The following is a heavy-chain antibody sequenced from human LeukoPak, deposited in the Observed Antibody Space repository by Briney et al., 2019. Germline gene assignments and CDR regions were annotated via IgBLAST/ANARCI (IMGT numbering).Heavy chain of an antibody. Sequence: GGSLRLSCAASGFTFSSYSMNWVRQAPGKGLEWVSYISSSSSTIYYADSVKGRFTISRDNAKNSLYLQMNSLRAEDTAVYYCAREVNDIYYYYYYMDVWGKGTTVTVSS. CDR1: GFTFSSYS. CDR2: ISSSSSTI. J-gene: IGHJ6*03. V-gene: IGHV3-48*01. CDR3: AREVNDIYYYYYYMDV. D-gene: IGHD3-9*01.